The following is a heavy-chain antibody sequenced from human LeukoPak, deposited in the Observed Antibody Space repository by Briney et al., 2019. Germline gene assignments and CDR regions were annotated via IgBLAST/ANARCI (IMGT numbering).Heavy chain of an antibody. V-gene: IGHV3-15*01. D-gene: IGHD2-8*01. J-gene: IGHJ1*01. Sequence: GGSLRLSCAASGFTFSNAWMSWVRQAPGKGLEWVGRIRSKTDGGTTDYAAPVKGRFTISRDDSKNTLYLQMNSLKTEDTAVYYCTTGGLTVLMVYAMDTEYFQHWGQGTLVTVSS. CDR2: IRSKTDGGTT. CDR3: TTGGLTVLMVYAMDTEYFQH. CDR1: GFTFSNAW.